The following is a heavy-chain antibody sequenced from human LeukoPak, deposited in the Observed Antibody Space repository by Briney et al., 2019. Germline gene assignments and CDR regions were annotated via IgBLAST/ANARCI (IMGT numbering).Heavy chain of an antibody. D-gene: IGHD6-19*01. CDR1: GGSISSYY. CDR2: IYYSGST. Sequence: SETLSLTCTVSGGSISSYYWSWIRQPPGRGLEWIGYIYYSGSTNYNPSLKSRVTISVDTSKNQFSLKLSSVTAADTAVYYCARHVLDGYSSGWYYIDPWGQGTLVTVSS. CDR3: ARHVLDGYSSGWYYIDP. V-gene: IGHV4-59*08. J-gene: IGHJ5*02.